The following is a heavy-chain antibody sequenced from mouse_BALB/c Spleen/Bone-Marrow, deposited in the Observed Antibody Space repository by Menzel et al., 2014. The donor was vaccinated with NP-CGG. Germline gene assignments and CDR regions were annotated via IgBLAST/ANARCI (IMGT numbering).Heavy chain of an antibody. CDR2: INPSNGGT. CDR3: SRGRRDALDY. V-gene: IGHV1S81*02. CDR1: GYTFTSYY. J-gene: IGHJ4*01. Sequence: QVQLQQSGAELVKPGASVKSSCKASGYTFTSYYMYWVKQRPGQGLEWFGEINPSNGGTNFNEKFKNKATLTVDKSSSTAYMQLSSLTSEDSAVYYCSRGRRDALDYWGQGTSVTVSS.